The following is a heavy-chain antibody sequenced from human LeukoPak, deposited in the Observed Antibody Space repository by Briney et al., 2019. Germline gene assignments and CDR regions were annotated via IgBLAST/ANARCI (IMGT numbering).Heavy chain of an antibody. CDR3: ARIHSSGWYMNFDY. CDR2: ISGSGGST. D-gene: IGHD6-19*01. J-gene: IGHJ4*02. CDR1: GFTFSSYA. Sequence: GGSLRLSCAASGFTFSSYAMSWVRQAPGKGLEWVSAISGSGGSTYYADSVKGRFTISRDNSKNTLYLQMNSLRAEDTAVYYCARIHSSGWYMNFDYWGQGTLVTVSS. V-gene: IGHV3-23*01.